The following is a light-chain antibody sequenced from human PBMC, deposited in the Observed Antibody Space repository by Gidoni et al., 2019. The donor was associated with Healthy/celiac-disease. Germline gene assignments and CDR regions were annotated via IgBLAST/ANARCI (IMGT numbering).Light chain of an antibody. CDR2: WAS. Sequence: IVMTQSPDSLAVSLGERATINCKSSQSGLYSSNNKNYLAWYQQKPGQPPKLLIYWASTRESGVPDRLSGSGSGTDFTLTISSLQAEDVAVYYCQQYYSTPLAFGQGTKVEMK. V-gene: IGKV4-1*01. J-gene: IGKJ1*01. CDR1: QSGLYSSNNKNY. CDR3: QQYYSTPLA.